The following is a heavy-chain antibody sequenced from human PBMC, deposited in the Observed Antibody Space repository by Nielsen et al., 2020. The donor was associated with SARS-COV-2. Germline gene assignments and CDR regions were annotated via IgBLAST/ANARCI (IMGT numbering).Heavy chain of an antibody. J-gene: IGHJ4*02. CDR2: IWYDGSNK. CDR3: ARGGSGYHKIDY. D-gene: IGHD3-22*01. CDR1: GFTFSSYG. Sequence: GESLKISCAASGFTFSSYGMHWVRQAPGKGLEWVAVIWYDGSNKYYADSVKGRFTISRDNSKNTLYLQMNSLRAEDTAVYYCARGGSGYHKIDYWGQGTLVTVSP. V-gene: IGHV3-33*01.